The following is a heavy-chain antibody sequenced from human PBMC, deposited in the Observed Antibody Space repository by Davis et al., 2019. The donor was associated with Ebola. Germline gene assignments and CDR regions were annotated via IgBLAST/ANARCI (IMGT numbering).Heavy chain of an antibody. J-gene: IGHJ4*02. CDR2: ISISSGFT. CDR3: ARGPRKMATTNFDY. Sequence: SLKISCAASGFSFSDYYMSWIRQAPGKGLEWVSYISISSGFTNYADSVKGRFTISRDNAKNSLYLQMNSLRAEDTAVYYCARGPRKMATTNFDYWGQGTLVTVS. CDR1: GFSFSDYY. D-gene: IGHD5-24*01. V-gene: IGHV3-11*06.